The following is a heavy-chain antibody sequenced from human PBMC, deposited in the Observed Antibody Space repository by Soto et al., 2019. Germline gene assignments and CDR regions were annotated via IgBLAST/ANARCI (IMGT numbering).Heavy chain of an antibody. D-gene: IGHD3-3*01. CDR1: GFTVSSNY. CDR2: IYSGGST. J-gene: IGHJ2*01. CDR3: ARDQWSIAYWYFDL. V-gene: IGHV3-66*01. Sequence: EVQLVESGGGLVQPGGSLRLSCAASGFTVSSNYMSWVRQAPGKGLEWVSVIYSGGSTYYADSVKGRFTISRDNSKNTLYLQMNSLRAEDTAVYYCARDQWSIAYWYFDLWGRGTLVTVSS.